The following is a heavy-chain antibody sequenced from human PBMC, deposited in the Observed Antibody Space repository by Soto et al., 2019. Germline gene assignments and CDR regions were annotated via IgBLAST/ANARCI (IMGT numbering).Heavy chain of an antibody. CDR3: ARDYYDSSGYYYYGMDV. CDR1: GFTFSSYC. Sequence: GGSLRLSCAASGFTFSSYCMHWVRQAPGKGLEWVAVIWYDGSNKYHADSVKGRFTISRDNSKNTLYLQMNSLRAEDTAVYYCARDYYDSSGYYYYGMDVWGQGTTVTVSS. CDR2: IWYDGSNK. V-gene: IGHV3-33*01. J-gene: IGHJ6*02. D-gene: IGHD3-22*01.